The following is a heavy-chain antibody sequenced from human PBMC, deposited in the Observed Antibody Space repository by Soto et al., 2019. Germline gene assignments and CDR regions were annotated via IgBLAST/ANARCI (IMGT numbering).Heavy chain of an antibody. CDR1: GCTFSSYA. Sequence: GGSLRLSCAASGCTFSSYAMSWVRQAPGKGLEWVSAISGSGGSTYCADSVKGRFTTSRDNSKNTLYLQMNSLRAEDTAVYYCAKGPYSSSSRYLGMDVWGQGTTVTVSS. V-gene: IGHV3-23*01. J-gene: IGHJ6*02. CDR3: AKGPYSSSSRYLGMDV. D-gene: IGHD6-6*01. CDR2: ISGSGGST.